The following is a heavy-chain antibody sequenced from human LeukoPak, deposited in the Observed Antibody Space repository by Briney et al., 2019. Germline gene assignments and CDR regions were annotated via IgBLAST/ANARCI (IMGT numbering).Heavy chain of an antibody. Sequence: APVKVSCKASGYTFTYYAMHWVRLAPGQRLEWMGWINADNGNTESSQKFQGWVTMTRDTSISTAYMELSRLRSDDTAVYYCARADDILTGYRHFDYWGQGTLVTVSS. D-gene: IGHD3-9*01. CDR3: ARADDILTGYRHFDY. CDR1: GYTFTYYA. J-gene: IGHJ4*02. CDR2: INADNGNT. V-gene: IGHV1-3*01.